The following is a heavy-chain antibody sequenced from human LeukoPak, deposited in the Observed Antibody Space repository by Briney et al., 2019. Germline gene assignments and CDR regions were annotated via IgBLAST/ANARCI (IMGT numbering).Heavy chain of an antibody. CDR3: ARVRPAVYDSSGTSFDY. V-gene: IGHV4-61*01. J-gene: IGHJ4*02. CDR1: GGSVSSGSYY. Sequence: SETLSLTCTVSGGSVSSGSYYWSWIRQPPGKGLEWIGYTYYSGSTNYNPSLKSRVTISVDTSKNQFSLKLSSVTAADTAVYYCARVRPAVYDSSGTSFDYWGQGTLVTVSS. D-gene: IGHD3-22*01. CDR2: TYYSGST.